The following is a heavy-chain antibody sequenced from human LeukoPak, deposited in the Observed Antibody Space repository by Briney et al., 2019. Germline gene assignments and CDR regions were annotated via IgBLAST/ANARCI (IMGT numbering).Heavy chain of an antibody. CDR2: ISIGGTTT. Sequence: PGGSLRLSCAASGFTFSNSWMHWVRQAPGQGLVWVSRISIGGTTTTYADSVRGRFTISRDNAQNTLSLQMNSLRVEDTAVYYCARYQSDTDAFDIWGQGTTVTVSS. V-gene: IGHV3-74*01. CDR1: GFTFSNSW. CDR3: ARYQSDTDAFDI. D-gene: IGHD2-2*02. J-gene: IGHJ3*02.